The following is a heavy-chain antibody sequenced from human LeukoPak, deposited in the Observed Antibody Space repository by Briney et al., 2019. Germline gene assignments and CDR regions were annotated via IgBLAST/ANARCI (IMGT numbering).Heavy chain of an antibody. J-gene: IGHJ4*02. CDR2: ISRNSRYI. D-gene: IGHD6-13*01. CDR3: ARVAEAAAFDS. CDR1: GFTFSSYG. Sequence: GGSLRLSCAASGFTFSSYGMNWVRQAPGKGLEWVSSISRNSRYIYYADSMRGRFTISRDNAKNSLYLQMNSLKPEDTAVYYCARVAEAAAFDSWGQGTLVTVSS. V-gene: IGHV3-21*06.